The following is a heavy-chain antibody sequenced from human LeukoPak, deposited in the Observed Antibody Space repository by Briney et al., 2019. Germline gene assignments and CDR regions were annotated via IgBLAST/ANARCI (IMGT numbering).Heavy chain of an antibody. D-gene: IGHD3-3*01. Sequence: GGSLRLSCAASRFTFSSYGMNWFRQTPGKGLEWLASISSSSAAINYAASVRGRFTISRDNAKNSLHLQMNSLRDDDTAVYYCAEGVTFFDYWGQGILVTVSS. CDR1: RFTFSSYG. J-gene: IGHJ4*02. V-gene: IGHV3-48*02. CDR3: AEGVTFFDY. CDR2: ISSSSAAI.